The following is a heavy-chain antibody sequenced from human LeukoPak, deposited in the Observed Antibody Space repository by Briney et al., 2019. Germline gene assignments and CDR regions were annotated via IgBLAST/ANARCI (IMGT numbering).Heavy chain of an antibody. D-gene: IGHD3-9*01. J-gene: IGHJ5*02. CDR1: GGSISGFY. V-gene: IGHV4-59*08. CDR2: IDYSGDT. CDR3: ARAPAGIRYFDP. Sequence: SETLSLTCTVSGGSISGFYWSWIRQPPGKALEWIAYIDYSGDTNSSPSLKSRVTISVDTSKNQFSLRLNSVTAADTAFYYCARAPAGIRYFDPWGQGTLVTVSS.